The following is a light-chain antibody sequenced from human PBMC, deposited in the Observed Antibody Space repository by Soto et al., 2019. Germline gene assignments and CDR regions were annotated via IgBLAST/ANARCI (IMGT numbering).Light chain of an antibody. V-gene: IGKV3-20*01. J-gene: IGKJ2*01. CDR2: GAS. CDR3: QQYGSSSYT. Sequence: EIVLTQSPGTLSLSPGERATLSCRASQSISSSYLTWYQHKPGQAPRLLIYGASSRATGIPDRFSGSGSGTDFTLIISRLEPEDFAVYYCQQYGSSSYTFGQGTQLEIK. CDR1: QSISSSY.